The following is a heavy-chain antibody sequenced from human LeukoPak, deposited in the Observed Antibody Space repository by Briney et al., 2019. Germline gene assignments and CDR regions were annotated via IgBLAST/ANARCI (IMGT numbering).Heavy chain of an antibody. CDR2: IYPGDSDT. V-gene: IGHV5-51*01. CDR1: GYSFTNYW. CDR3: ARHGYSSGWYEGYFDY. D-gene: IGHD6-19*01. J-gene: IGHJ4*02. Sequence: GEALKLSFKGSGYSFTNYWNGWVRQMPGKGLEGMGVIYPGDSDTRYSPSFQGQVTISADKSISTAYLQWSSLKASDTAMYYCARHGYSSGWYEGYFDYWGQGTLVTVSS.